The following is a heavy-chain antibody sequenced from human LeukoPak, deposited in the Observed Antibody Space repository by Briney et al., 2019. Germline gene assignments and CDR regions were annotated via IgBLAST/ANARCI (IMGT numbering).Heavy chain of an antibody. D-gene: IGHD2-2*01. Sequence: SETLSLTCSVSGGSISSSSYYWGWIRQPPGKGLEWIGSIHYSGNTYYKSSLKSRITQSVDTSKNQFSLKLSSVTAADTAVYYCARSVVPAAPYPHDWFDPWGQGTLVTVSS. CDR3: ARSVVPAAPYPHDWFDP. V-gene: IGHV4-39*01. CDR1: GGSISSSSYY. J-gene: IGHJ5*02. CDR2: IHYSGNT.